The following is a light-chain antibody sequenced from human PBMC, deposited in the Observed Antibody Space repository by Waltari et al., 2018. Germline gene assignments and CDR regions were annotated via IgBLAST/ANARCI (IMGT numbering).Light chain of an antibody. CDR3: CSYVGLGIYV. V-gene: IGLV2-23*02. J-gene: IGLJ1*01. CDR2: EVT. Sequence: QSGLTQPASVSGSPGQSITISCTGTSSDVGNYKLVSWYQQYPGKAPQLMVYEVTKRASGVSDRFSGSKSGNTASLTIHGLQSEDEADYYCCSYVGLGIYVFGSGTKVTVL. CDR1: SSDVGNYKL.